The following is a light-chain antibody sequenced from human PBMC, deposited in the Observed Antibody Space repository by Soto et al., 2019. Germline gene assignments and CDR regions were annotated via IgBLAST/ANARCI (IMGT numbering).Light chain of an antibody. J-gene: IGLJ2*01. V-gene: IGLV4-69*01. CDR2: VNSDGSH. CDR3: QTWGTGVV. CDR1: SGHSTYA. Sequence: HLVLTQSPSASASLGASVKLTCTLSSGHSTYAIAWHQQHPEKGPRYLMKVNSDGSHIKGDGIPDRFSGSSSGAERYLTISSLQSEDESDYFCQTWGTGVVFGGGTKLTVL.